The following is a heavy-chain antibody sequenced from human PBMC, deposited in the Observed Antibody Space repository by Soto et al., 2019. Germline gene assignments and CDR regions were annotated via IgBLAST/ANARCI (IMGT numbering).Heavy chain of an antibody. CDR3: ARVYYDSSGYWSVFFDY. CDR2: IYYSGST. CDR1: GGSISSGGYY. D-gene: IGHD3-22*01. J-gene: IGHJ4*02. V-gene: IGHV4-31*03. Sequence: LSLTCTVSGGSISSGGYYWSWIRQHPGKGLEWIGYIYYSGSTYYNPSLKSRVTISVDTSKNQFSLKLSSVTAADTAVYYCARVYYDSSGYWSVFFDYWGQGTLVTVSS.